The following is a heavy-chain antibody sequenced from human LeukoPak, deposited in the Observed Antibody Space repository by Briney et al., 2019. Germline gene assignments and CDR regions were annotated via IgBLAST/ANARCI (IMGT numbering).Heavy chain of an antibody. CDR3: ARGRGWAYSGYDSDY. V-gene: IGHV3-33*01. CDR1: GFTFSSYG. CDR2: IWYDGSNK. Sequence: PGGSLRLSCAASGFTFSSYGMHWVRQAPGKGLEWVAVIWYDGSNKYYADSVKGRFTISRDNSKNTLYLQMNSLRAEDTAVYYCARGRGWAYSGYDSDYWGQGTLVTVS. D-gene: IGHD5-12*01. J-gene: IGHJ4*02.